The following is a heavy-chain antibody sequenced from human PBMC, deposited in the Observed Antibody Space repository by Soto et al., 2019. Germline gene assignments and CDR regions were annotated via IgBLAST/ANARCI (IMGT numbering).Heavy chain of an antibody. CDR2: ISRSGGST. J-gene: IGHJ6*02. Sequence: PGGSLRLSCAASGFTFDDYTMHWVRQAPGKGLEWVSVISRSGGSTYYADSVKGRFTISRDNSKNTLYLQMNSLRAEDTAVYYCATTGRFGNAYYYYGMDVWGQGTTVTVSS. D-gene: IGHD3-10*01. CDR3: ATTGRFGNAYYYYGMDV. V-gene: IGHV3-23*01. CDR1: GFTFDDYT.